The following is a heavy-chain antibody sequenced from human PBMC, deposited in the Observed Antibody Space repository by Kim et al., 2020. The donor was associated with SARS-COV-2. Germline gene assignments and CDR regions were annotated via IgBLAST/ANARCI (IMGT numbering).Heavy chain of an antibody. CDR1: GGSISSSSYY. CDR3: TGYFDWLLTRNWFDP. CDR2: IYYSGST. V-gene: IGHV4-39*01. D-gene: IGHD3-9*01. Sequence: SETLSLTCTVSGGSISSSSYYWGWIRQPPGKGLEWIGSIYYSGSTYYNPSLKSRVTISVDTSKNQFSLKLSSVTAADTAVYYCTGYFDWLLTRNWFDPWGQGTLVTVSS. J-gene: IGHJ5*02.